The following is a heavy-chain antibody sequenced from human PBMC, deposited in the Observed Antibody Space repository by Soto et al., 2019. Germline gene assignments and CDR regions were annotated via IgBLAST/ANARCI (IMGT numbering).Heavy chain of an antibody. CDR3: ARDITGATGDY. CDR2: ISAYNGNT. J-gene: IGHJ4*02. CDR1: GYTFTSYG. V-gene: IGHV1-18*01. Sequence: GASVKVSCKASGYTFTSYGISWVRQAPGQGLEWMGWISAYNGNTNYAQKFQGRVTMTTDTSTTTAYVELRSLRYDDTAVYYCARDITGATGDYWGQGTLVTVSS. D-gene: IGHD1-26*01.